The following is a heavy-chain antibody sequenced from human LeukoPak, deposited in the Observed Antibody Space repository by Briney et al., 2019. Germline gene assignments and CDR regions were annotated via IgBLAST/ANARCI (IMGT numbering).Heavy chain of an antibody. D-gene: IGHD3-3*01. CDR2: IYYSGST. J-gene: IGHJ5*02. CDR1: GGSISSYY. Sequence: SETLSLTCTVSGGSISSYYWSWIRQPPGKGLEWIGYIYYSGSTNYNPSLKSRVTITVDTSTNQFSLKLSSVTAAGTAVYYCARGNYDFPGKPNWFDPWGQGTLDTVSS. V-gene: IGHV4-59*01. CDR3: ARGNYDFPGKPNWFDP.